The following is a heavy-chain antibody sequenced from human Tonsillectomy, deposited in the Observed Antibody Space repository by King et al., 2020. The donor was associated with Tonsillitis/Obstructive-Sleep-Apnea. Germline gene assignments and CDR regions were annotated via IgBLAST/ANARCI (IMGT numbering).Heavy chain of an antibody. Sequence: VQLVESGGGLVQPGGSLRRFCAASGFTFSSYSMNWVRQAPGKGLEWGSYISSSSSTIYYEIFVKGRFTISRDNAKNSLYLQMNSLRDEDTAVDYCARAGQWLAPGGGYYFDYWGQGTLVTVSS. D-gene: IGHD6-19*01. CDR1: GFTFSSYS. CDR2: ISSSSSTI. V-gene: IGHV3-48*02. J-gene: IGHJ4*02. CDR3: ARAGQWLAPGGGYYFDY.